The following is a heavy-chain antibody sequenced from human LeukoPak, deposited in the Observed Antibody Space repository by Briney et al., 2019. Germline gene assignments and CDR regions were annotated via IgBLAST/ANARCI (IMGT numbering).Heavy chain of an antibody. CDR2: INGAGGST. Sequence: GGSLRLSCAASGFTFTSYAMSWVRQAPGKGLEWVSRINGAGGSTNYADSVKGRFTISRDNSRNTLYLQMNSLRAEDTAVYYCAKDREVAADTYYFHYWGQGTLVTASS. CDR1: GFTFTSYA. J-gene: IGHJ4*02. CDR3: AKDREVAADTYYFHY. D-gene: IGHD6-13*01. V-gene: IGHV3-23*01.